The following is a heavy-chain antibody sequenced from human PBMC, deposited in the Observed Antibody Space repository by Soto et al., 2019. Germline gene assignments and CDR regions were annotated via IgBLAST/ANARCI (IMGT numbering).Heavy chain of an antibody. J-gene: IGHJ4*02. CDR1: GGSISSSSYY. V-gene: IGHV4-39*01. Sequence: PSETLSLTCTVSGGSISSSSYYWGWIRQPPRKGLEWIGSIYYSGTTYYNPSLKNRLTISVDTSKNQFSLKLSSVTAADTAVYYCARHRLLTPPVYWGQGTLVTVSS. CDR2: IYYSGTT. CDR3: ARHRLLTPPVY. D-gene: IGHD1-26*01.